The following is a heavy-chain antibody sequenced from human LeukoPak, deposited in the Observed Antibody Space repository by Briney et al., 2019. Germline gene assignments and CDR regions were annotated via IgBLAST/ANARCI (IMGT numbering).Heavy chain of an antibody. J-gene: IGHJ4*02. CDR2: IYSDGNA. CDR1: GFTINSIY. CDR3: ARGGGYGSGSRLDY. V-gene: IGHV3-66*01. D-gene: IGHD3-10*01. Sequence: GGSLRLSCAASGFTINSIYMSWVRQAPGKGLEWVSVIYSDGNAYYAGSVKGRLTISRDNSKNTLFLQMNSLRAEDTAVYYSARGGGYGSGSRLDYWGQGTLVTVSS.